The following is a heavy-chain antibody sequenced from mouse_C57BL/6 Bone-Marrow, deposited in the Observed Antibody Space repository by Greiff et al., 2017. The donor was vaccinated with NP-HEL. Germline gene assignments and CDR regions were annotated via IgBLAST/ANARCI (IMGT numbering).Heavy chain of an antibody. CDR1: GFTFSDYY. CDR2: INYDGSST. J-gene: IGHJ2*01. CDR3: ARDRGSHFDY. Sequence: EVQLQESEGGLVQPGSSMKLSCTASGFTFSDYYMAWVRQVPEKGLEWVANINYDGSSTYYLDSLKSRFIISRDNAKNILYLQMSSLKSEDTATYYCARDRGSHFDYWGQGTTLTVSS. V-gene: IGHV5-16*01. D-gene: IGHD1-1*01.